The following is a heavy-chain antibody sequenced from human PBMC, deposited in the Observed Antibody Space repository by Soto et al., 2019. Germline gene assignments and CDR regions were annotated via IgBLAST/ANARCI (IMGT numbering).Heavy chain of an antibody. Sequence: GGSLRLSCAASGFTFSSYGMHWVRQAPGKGLEWVAVISYDGSNKYYADSVKGRFTISRDNSKNTLYLQMNSLRAEDTAVYYCAKDYGPIAAAGTSAYWGQGTRVTLSS. D-gene: IGHD6-13*01. CDR3: AKDYGPIAAAGTSAY. CDR1: GFTFSSYG. J-gene: IGHJ4*02. V-gene: IGHV3-30*18. CDR2: ISYDGSNK.